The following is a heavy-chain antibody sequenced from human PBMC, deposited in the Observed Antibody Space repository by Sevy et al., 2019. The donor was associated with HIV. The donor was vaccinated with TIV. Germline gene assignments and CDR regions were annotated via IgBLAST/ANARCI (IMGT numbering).Heavy chain of an antibody. V-gene: IGHV4-34*01. CDR1: GGSFSGYY. CDR3: ARGEGIAAAASRY. Sequence: SDTLSLTCAVYGGSFSGYYWSWIRQPPGKGLEWIGEINHSGSTNYNPSLKSRVTISVDTSKNQFSLKLSSVTAADTAVYYCARGEGIAAAASRYWGQGTLVTVSS. J-gene: IGHJ4*02. CDR2: INHSGST. D-gene: IGHD6-13*01.